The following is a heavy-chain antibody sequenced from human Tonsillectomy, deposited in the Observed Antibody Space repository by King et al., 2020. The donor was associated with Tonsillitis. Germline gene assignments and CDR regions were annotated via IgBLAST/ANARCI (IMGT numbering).Heavy chain of an antibody. J-gene: IGHJ4*02. CDR3: ARDLYSSGLFDF. D-gene: IGHD6-25*01. V-gene: IGHV3-53*01. Sequence: VQLVESGGGLIQPGGSLRLSCAASGFTVSSNYMNWVRQAPGKGLEWGSVLYSGGSTYYADSVKGRFTISRDNSKNTLYLQMNSLRAEDTAVYYCARDLYSSGLFDFWGQGTLVTVSS. CDR1: GFTVSSNY. CDR2: LYSGGST.